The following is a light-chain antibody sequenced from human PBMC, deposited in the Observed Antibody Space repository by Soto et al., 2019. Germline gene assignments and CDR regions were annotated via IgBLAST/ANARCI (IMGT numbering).Light chain of an antibody. CDR3: QSYDNSLSAYV. J-gene: IGLJ1*01. CDR1: SSNFGAGYD. CDR2: DNN. Sequence: QSVLRQPPSVSGAPGQRVTISCTGSSSNFGAGYDVHWYQQLPETAATLLIYDNNNRPSGVPDRFSGSKSGTSASLAITGLQAEDEADYYCQSYDNSLSAYVFGTGTKLTVL. V-gene: IGLV1-40*01.